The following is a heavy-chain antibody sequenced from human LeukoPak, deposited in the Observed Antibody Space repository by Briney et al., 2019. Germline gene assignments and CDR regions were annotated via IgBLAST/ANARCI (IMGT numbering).Heavy chain of an antibody. CDR1: GDSFSSVTDY. D-gene: IGHD6-13*01. CDR2: IYYTGST. Sequence: SETLSLTCTVSGDSFSSVTDYWAWIRQPPGKGLEWIGYIYYTGSTNYNPSLKSRVTISLDTSKNQFSLRLSSVAAADTAIYYCARGQQLALSWGQGTLVTVSS. CDR3: ARGQQLALS. V-gene: IGHV4-61*01. J-gene: IGHJ5*02.